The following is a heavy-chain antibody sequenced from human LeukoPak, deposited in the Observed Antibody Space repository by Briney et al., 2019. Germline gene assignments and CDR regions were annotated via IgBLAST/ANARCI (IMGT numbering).Heavy chain of an antibody. J-gene: IGHJ3*02. Sequence: GGSLRLSCAASGFTFSSYGMHWVRQAPGKGLEWVAVISHDGSNKYYADSVKGRFTISRDNSKNTLYLQMNSLRAEDTAVYYCARDLSSDAFDIWGQGTMVTVSS. CDR3: ARDLSSDAFDI. CDR1: GFTFSSYG. V-gene: IGHV3-30*03. CDR2: ISHDGSNK.